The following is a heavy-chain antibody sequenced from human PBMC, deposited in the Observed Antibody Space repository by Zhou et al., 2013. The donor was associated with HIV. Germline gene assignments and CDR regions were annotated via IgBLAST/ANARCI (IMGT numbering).Heavy chain of an antibody. CDR2: MAPNSDVT. CDR1: GYTFTAYY. J-gene: IGHJ4*02. Sequence: QVQLVQSGAEVMQPGASVKVSCKASGYTFTAYYIHWVRQAPGQGLEWMGWMAPNSDVTNFAPKLQGRVTMTRDTSISTAYMELSSLRSDDTAVYYCATYGPGYNWMYKWGQGTLVTVSS. V-gene: IGHV1-2*02. CDR3: ATYGPGYNWMYK. D-gene: IGHD1-20*01.